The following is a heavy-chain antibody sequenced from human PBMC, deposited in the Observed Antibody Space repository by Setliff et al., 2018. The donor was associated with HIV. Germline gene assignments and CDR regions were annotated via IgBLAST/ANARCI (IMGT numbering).Heavy chain of an antibody. J-gene: IGHJ3*02. Sequence: SETLSLTCTVSGYSISSGYYWGWIRQPPGKGLEWIGSIYHSGNMIYNPSLKSRVTMSADTSRNQLSLKLTSVTAADAAVYYCARAEMATIVAFDIWGQGTMVTVSS. CDR3: ARAEMATIVAFDI. CDR1: GYSISSGYY. D-gene: IGHD5-12*01. CDR2: IYHSGNM. V-gene: IGHV4-38-2*02.